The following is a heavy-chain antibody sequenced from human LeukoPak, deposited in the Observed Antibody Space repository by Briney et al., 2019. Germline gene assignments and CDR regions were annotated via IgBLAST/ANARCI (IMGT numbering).Heavy chain of an antibody. Sequence: PGGSLRLSCSAFGYTFSNYAMHWVRQAPGKGLEWVSSISSSSSYIYYADSVKGRFTISRDNAKNSLYLQMNSLRAEDTAVYYCARDYNAGYCSSTSCQSFDAFDIWGQGTMVTVSS. CDR3: ARDYNAGYCSSTSCQSFDAFDI. J-gene: IGHJ3*02. V-gene: IGHV3-21*01. D-gene: IGHD2-2*01. CDR1: GYTFSNYA. CDR2: ISSSSSYI.